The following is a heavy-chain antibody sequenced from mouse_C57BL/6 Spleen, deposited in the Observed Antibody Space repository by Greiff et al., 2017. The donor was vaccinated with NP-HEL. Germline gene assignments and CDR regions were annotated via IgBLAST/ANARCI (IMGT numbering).Heavy chain of an antibody. CDR2: IDPSDSYT. D-gene: IGHD1-1*01. CDR1: GYTFTSYW. J-gene: IGHJ4*01. Sequence: QVQLQQPGAELVKPGASVKLSCKASGYTFTSYWMQWVKQRPGQGLEWIGEIDPSDSYTDYNQKFKGKATLTVDTSSSTAYMQLSSLTSVDSAVYYCASTGAMDYWSQGTSVTVSS. V-gene: IGHV1-50*01. CDR3: ASTGAMDY.